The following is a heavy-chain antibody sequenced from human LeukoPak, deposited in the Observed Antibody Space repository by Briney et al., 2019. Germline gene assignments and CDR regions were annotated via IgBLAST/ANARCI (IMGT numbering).Heavy chain of an antibody. J-gene: IGHJ4*02. CDR2: IYQDGREK. Sequence: GGSLRLSCVASGFTFSTYLMTWVRQAPGKGLEWVANIYQDGREKYYVDSVKGRFTISRDNAKNSLYLQMNSLRAEDTAVYYCARERAVADYWGQGTLVTVSS. V-gene: IGHV3-7*03. D-gene: IGHD6-19*01. CDR1: GFTFSTYL. CDR3: ARERAVADY.